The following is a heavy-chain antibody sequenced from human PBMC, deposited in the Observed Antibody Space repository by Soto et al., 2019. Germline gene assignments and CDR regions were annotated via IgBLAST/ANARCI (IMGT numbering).Heavy chain of an antibody. CDR1: GFSFRNYG. Sequence: QEQLVESGGGVVQPGRSLRLSCAASGFSFRNYGIHWVRQAPGKGLDWVAGIWYDGSKRYYADSVRGRFTISRDNAGNPVHLQMDSLRAGDTAVYYCARGWGSGVPHGCLDVWGQGTRVVVS. D-gene: IGHD6-19*01. J-gene: IGHJ3*01. CDR3: ARGWGSGVPHGCLDV. CDR2: IWYDGSKR. V-gene: IGHV3-33*01.